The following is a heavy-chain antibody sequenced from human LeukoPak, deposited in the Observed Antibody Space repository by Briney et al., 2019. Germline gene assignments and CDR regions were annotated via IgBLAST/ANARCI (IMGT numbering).Heavy chain of an antibody. CDR2: ISYDGSNK. V-gene: IGHV3-30-3*02. D-gene: IGHD3-3*01. J-gene: IGHJ4*02. CDR3: AKQWSQAGQPMGYFDY. CDR1: GFTFSSYA. Sequence: PGRSLRLSCAASGFTFSSYAMHWVRQAPGKGLEWVAVISYDGSNKYYADSVKGRFTISRDNSKNTPYLQMNSLRSEDTAVYYCAKQWSQAGQPMGYFDYWGQGTLVTVSS.